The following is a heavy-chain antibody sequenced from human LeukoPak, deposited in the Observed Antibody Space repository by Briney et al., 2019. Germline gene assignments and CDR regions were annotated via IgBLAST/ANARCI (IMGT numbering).Heavy chain of an antibody. CDR2: ISRTGNSI. D-gene: IGHD6-13*01. CDR1: GFTLTSYE. V-gene: IGHV3-48*03. J-gene: IGHJ4*02. CDR3: ARGPYSSNWYVDY. Sequence: GGSLRLFCAASGFTLTSYEMNWVRLAPGKGPEWISYISRTGNSIYYADSVKGRFTVSRDSAKNSLYLQMNSLRAEDTAVYYCARGPYSSNWYVDYWGQGTLVTVAS.